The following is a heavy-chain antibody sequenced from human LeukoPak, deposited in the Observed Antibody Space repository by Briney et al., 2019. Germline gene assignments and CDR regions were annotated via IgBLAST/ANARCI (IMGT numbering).Heavy chain of an antibody. CDR1: GFTFSSYG. CDR3: AKSRTSDYGDYVEWDYYYGMDV. Sequence: PGGSLRLSCAASGFTFSSYGMHWVRQAPGKGLEWVAVISYDGSNKYYADSVKGRFTISRDNSKNTLYLQMNSLRAEDTAVYYCAKSRTSDYGDYVEWDYYYGMDVWGQGTTVTVSS. J-gene: IGHJ6*02. D-gene: IGHD4-17*01. V-gene: IGHV3-30*18. CDR2: ISYDGSNK.